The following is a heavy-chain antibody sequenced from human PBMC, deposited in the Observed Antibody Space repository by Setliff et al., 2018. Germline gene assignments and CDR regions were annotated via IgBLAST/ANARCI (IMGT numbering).Heavy chain of an antibody. CDR1: GGSISSGGYY. Sequence: PSETLSLTCTVSGGSISSGGYYWSWIRQHPGKGLEWIGYIYYSGSTYYNPSLKSRLTISIDKSNNQFSLKLTSMTAADTAVYYCAKGGGRYHSDSWGQGILVTVSS. D-gene: IGHD1-1*01. CDR2: IYYSGST. V-gene: IGHV4-31*03. J-gene: IGHJ4*02. CDR3: AKGGGRYHSDS.